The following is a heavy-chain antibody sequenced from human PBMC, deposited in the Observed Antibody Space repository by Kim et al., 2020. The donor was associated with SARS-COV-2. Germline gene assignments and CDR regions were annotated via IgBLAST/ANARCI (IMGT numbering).Heavy chain of an antibody. V-gene: IGHV3-23*01. CDR3: AKGCDYYDSSGYYYNY. J-gene: IGHJ4*02. D-gene: IGHD3-22*01. Sequence: SVKGRFTISREHSKNTLYLQMNSLRAEDTAVYYCAKGCDYYDSSGYYYNYWGQGTLVTVSS.